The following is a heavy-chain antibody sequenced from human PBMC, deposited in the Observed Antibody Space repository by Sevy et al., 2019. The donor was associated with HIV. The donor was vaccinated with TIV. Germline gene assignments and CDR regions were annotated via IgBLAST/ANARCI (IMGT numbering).Heavy chain of an antibody. D-gene: IGHD3-22*01. CDR3: ASCYYYDSSGYPEWEYFQH. J-gene: IGHJ1*01. CDR1: GYTFTSYG. V-gene: IGHV1-18*01. CDR2: ISAYNGNT. Sequence: ASVKVSCKASGYTFTSYGISWVRQAPGQGLEWMGWISAYNGNTNYAQKLQGRVTMTTDTSTNTAYMELRSLRSDDTAVYYCASCYYYDSSGYPEWEYFQHWGQGTLVTVSS.